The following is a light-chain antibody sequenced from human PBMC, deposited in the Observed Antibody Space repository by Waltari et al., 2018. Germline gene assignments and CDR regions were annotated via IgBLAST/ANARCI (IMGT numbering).Light chain of an antibody. V-gene: IGKV3-20*01. J-gene: IGKJ1*01. CDR1: QSVDRT. Sequence: EIVLTQSPGTPSLSPGERATLSCRASQSVDRTLDWYQQKPGQAPRLLMYGASSRATGTPDRFSGSGSGTDFSLTISRLEPEDFAVYYCQHYVRLPATFGQGTKVESK. CDR3: QHYVRLPAT. CDR2: GAS.